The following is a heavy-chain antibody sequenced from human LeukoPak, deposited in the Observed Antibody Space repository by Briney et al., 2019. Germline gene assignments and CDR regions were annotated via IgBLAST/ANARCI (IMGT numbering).Heavy chain of an antibody. J-gene: IGHJ5*02. V-gene: IGHV3-48*01. CDR3: ASVRSGYDFP. D-gene: IGHD3-3*01. CDR2: ISSGSSTI. Sequence: GGSLRLSCAASGFTFSSYSMNWVRQAPGKGLEWVSYISSGSSTIYYADSVKGRFTISRDNAKNSLYLQMNSLRAEDTAVYYCASVRSGYDFPWGQGTLVTVSS. CDR1: GFTFSSYS.